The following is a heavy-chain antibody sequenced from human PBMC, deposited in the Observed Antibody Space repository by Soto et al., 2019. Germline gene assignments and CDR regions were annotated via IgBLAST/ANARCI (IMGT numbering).Heavy chain of an antibody. Sequence: SETLSLTCTVSGGPISSYYWSWIRQPPGKGLEWIGYIYYSGSTNYNPSLKSRVTISVDTSKNQFSLKLSSVTAADTAVYYCARRYGGNFDYWGQGTLVTVSS. CDR3: ARRYGGNFDY. J-gene: IGHJ4*02. CDR2: IYYSGST. V-gene: IGHV4-59*01. CDR1: GGPISSYY. D-gene: IGHD1-26*01.